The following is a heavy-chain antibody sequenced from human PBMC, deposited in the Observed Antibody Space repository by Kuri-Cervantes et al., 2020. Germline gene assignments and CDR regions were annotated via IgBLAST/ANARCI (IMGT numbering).Heavy chain of an antibody. CDR2: INQDGSEE. CDR3: ASVLRSIDAFDI. CDR1: GFTFSRHW. J-gene: IGHJ3*02. D-gene: IGHD5/OR15-5a*01. Sequence: GESLKISCAASGFTFSRHWINWVRQAPGKGLEWVANINQDGSEEFYVDSVKGRFTISRDNAKNTLYLQMNSLRAEDTAVYYCASVLRSIDAFDIWGQGTMVTVSS. V-gene: IGHV3-7*01.